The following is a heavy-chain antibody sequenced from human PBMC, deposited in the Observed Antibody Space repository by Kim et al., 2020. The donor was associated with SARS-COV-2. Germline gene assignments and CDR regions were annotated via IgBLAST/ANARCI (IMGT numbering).Heavy chain of an antibody. Sequence: SETLSLTCAVYGGSFSGYYWSWIRQPPGKGLDWIGEINHSGSTNYNPSLKSRVTISVDTSKNQFSLKLSSVTAADTAVYYCARAGRQWLVRPLFYYFDY. CDR3: ARAGRQWLVRPLFYYFDY. D-gene: IGHD6-19*01. CDR1: GGSFSGYY. V-gene: IGHV4-34*01. CDR2: INHSGST. J-gene: IGHJ4*01.